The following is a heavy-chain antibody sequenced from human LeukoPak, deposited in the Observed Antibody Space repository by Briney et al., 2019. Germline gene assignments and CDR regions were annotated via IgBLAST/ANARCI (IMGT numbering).Heavy chain of an antibody. J-gene: IGHJ4*02. Sequence: GGSLGLSCAASGFNFSSYWMSLVRQASGKGLELVANIKQDGGEKYYVDSVKGRFTISRDNAKNSLYLQMNSLRPEDTAVYYCAGRGDGNLYYFDHWGQGTLVTASS. D-gene: IGHD5-24*01. CDR2: IKQDGGEK. CDR1: GFNFSSYW. CDR3: AGRGDGNLYYFDH. V-gene: IGHV3-7*04.